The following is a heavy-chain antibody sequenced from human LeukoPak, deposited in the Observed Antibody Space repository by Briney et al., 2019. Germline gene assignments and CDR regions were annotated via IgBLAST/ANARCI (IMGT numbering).Heavy chain of an antibody. Sequence: PSETLSLTCAVYGGSFSGYYWSWIRQPPGKGLEWIGEINHSGSTNYNPSLKSRVTISVDTSKNQSSLKLSSVTAADTAVYYCARGAIQPDYWGQGTLVTVSS. CDR2: INHSGST. CDR3: ARGAIQPDY. CDR1: GGSFSGYY. D-gene: IGHD5-18*01. J-gene: IGHJ4*02. V-gene: IGHV4-34*01.